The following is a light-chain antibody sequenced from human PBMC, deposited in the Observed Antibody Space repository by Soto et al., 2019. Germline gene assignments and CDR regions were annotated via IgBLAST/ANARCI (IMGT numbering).Light chain of an antibody. CDR2: SSN. Sequence: QSVLTQPSSASGTPGQRVTISCSGSSSNIGSNVVNWYQQLPGMAPKLLIFSSNHRPSGVPDRFSGSKSGTSASLAISGLQSEDEANYYCAVWDDSLNAVLFGGGTKVTVL. CDR1: SSNIGSNV. J-gene: IGLJ2*01. V-gene: IGLV1-44*01. CDR3: AVWDDSLNAVL.